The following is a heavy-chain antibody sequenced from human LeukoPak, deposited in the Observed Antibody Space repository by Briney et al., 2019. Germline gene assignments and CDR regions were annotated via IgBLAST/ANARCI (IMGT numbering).Heavy chain of an antibody. J-gene: IGHJ5*02. D-gene: IGHD3-10*01. Sequence: GGSLRLSCAASGFTFSSYEMNWVRQAPGRGLEWVSYISSSGSTIYYADSVKGRFTISRDNAKNSLYLQMSSLRAEDTAVYYCAALSITMVRGVSFDPWGQGTLVTVSS. CDR3: AALSITMVRGVSFDP. CDR1: GFTFSSYE. CDR2: ISSSGSTI. V-gene: IGHV3-48*03.